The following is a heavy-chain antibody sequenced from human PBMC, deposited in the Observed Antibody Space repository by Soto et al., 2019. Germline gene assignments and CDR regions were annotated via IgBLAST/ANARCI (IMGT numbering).Heavy chain of an antibody. V-gene: IGHV3-74*01. CDR2: INSDGSST. CDR3: AKDWREFYPGDAFDI. D-gene: IGHD3-10*01. CDR1: GFTFSSYW. Sequence: GGSLRLSCAASGFTFSSYWMHWVRQAPGKGLVWVSRINSDGSSTSYADSVKGRFTISRDNAKNTLYLQMNSLRAEDTAVYYCAKDWREFYPGDAFDIWGQGTMVTVSS. J-gene: IGHJ3*02.